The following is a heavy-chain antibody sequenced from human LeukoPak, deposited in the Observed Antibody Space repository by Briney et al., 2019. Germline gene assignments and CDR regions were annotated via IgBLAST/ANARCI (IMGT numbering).Heavy chain of an antibody. CDR1: GFTFSSYW. Sequence: GGSLRLSCAASGFTFSSYWMSWVRQAPGKGLEWVANIKQDGSEKYYVDSVKGRFTISRDNAKNSLYLQMNSLRAEDTAVYYCAREASSSWYGKAFDIWGQGTMVTVSS. J-gene: IGHJ3*02. CDR2: IKQDGSEK. D-gene: IGHD6-13*01. V-gene: IGHV3-7*01. CDR3: AREASSSWYGKAFDI.